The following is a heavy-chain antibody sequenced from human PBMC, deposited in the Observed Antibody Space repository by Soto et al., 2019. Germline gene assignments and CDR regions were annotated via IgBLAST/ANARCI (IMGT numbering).Heavy chain of an antibody. J-gene: IGHJ4*02. CDR3: ARGPILGYCSGGSCYLLDY. D-gene: IGHD2-15*01. Sequence: GESLKISCKASGYTFTSYYMHWVRQAPGQGLEWMGIINPSGGSTSYEQKFQGRVTMTRDTSTSTVYMELSSLRSEDTAVYYCARGPILGYCSGGSCYLLDYWGQGTLVTVSS. V-gene: IGHV1-46*03. CDR2: INPSGGST. CDR1: GYTFTSYY.